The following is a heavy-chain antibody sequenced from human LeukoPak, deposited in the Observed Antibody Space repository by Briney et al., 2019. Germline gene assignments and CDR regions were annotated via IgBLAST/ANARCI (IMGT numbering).Heavy chain of an antibody. Sequence: GGSLRLSCAASGFTFSSYSMNWVRQALGKGLEWVSSISSSSSYIYYADSVKGRFTISRDNAKNSLYLQMNSLRAEDTAVYYCARGWVGDHDAFDIWGQGTMVTVSS. V-gene: IGHV3-21*01. D-gene: IGHD2-21*01. CDR3: ARGWVGDHDAFDI. CDR2: ISSSSSYI. J-gene: IGHJ3*02. CDR1: GFTFSSYS.